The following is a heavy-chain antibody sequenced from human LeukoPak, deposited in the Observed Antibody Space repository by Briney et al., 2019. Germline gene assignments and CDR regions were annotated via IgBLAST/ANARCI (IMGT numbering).Heavy chain of an antibody. CDR1: GFTFSSYG. J-gene: IGHJ4*02. CDR3: ARGPAVRHYYGSGSRYYFDY. D-gene: IGHD3-10*01. CDR2: IYSGGST. Sequence: GRSLRLSCAASGFTFSSYGMHWVRQAPGKGLEWVSVIYSGGSTYYADSVKGRFTISRDNSKNTLYLQMNSLRAEDTAVYYCARGPAVRHYYGSGSRYYFDYWGQGTLVTVSS. V-gene: IGHV3-53*01.